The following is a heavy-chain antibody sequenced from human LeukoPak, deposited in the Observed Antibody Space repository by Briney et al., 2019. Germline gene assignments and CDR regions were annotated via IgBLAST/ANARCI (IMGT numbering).Heavy chain of an antibody. CDR2: FDPEDGET. D-gene: IGHD1-1*01. CDR3: ASMGTESTSGTTHPSCP. CDR1: GYTLTELS. Sequence: ASVKVSCKVSGYTLTELSMHWVRQAPGKGLEWMGGFDPEDGETIYAQKFQGRVTMTEDTSTDTAYMELSSLRSEDTAVYYCASMGTESTSGTTHPSCPWGQGTLVTVSS. V-gene: IGHV1-24*01. J-gene: IGHJ5*02.